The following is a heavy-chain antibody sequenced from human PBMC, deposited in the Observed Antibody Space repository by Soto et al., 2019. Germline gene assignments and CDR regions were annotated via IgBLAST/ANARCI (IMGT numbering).Heavy chain of an antibody. CDR2: ISGSSGTT. Sequence: EVQLLESGGGLVQPGGSLRLSCAASGFTFSSYAMNWVRQAPGKGLEWVSGISGSSGTTYYAESVKGRFTISRDNSKDKLYLQMNSLRAEDTAVYYCAKGRGRVVVVPAAAFDSWGQGTLVTVSS. CDR3: AKGRGRVVVVPAAAFDS. J-gene: IGHJ4*02. CDR1: GFTFSSYA. V-gene: IGHV3-23*01. D-gene: IGHD2-2*01.